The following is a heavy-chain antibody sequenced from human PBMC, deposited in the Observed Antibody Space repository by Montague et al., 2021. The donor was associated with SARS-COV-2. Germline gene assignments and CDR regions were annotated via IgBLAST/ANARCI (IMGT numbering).Heavy chain of an antibody. CDR2: ISSSSSDI. D-gene: IGHD4-11*01. Sequence: SLRLSCAASGFTFRTYTMNWVRQSPGKGLEWISSISSSSSDIYRADSMKGRLTISRDNAKNSLYLQMNSLRVEDTAVYFCVRDSNYGDYFDYWGQGALVTVSS. V-gene: IGHV3-21*01. CDR3: VRDSNYGDYFDY. J-gene: IGHJ4*02. CDR1: GFTFRTYT.